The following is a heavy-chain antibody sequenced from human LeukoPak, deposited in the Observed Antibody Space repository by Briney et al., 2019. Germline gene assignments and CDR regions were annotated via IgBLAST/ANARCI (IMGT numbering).Heavy chain of an antibody. CDR2: ISPDGSTT. CDR3: TRDRTTITLFEL. Sequence: GGSLRLSCAASGFSISSYWMHWVRQVPGKGLVWVSRISPDGSTTGYADSVKGRFTASRDNARNTLYLQINSLRAEDSAVYYCTRDRTTITLFELWGQGTLVTVSS. V-gene: IGHV3-74*01. D-gene: IGHD4-11*01. CDR1: GFSISSYW. J-gene: IGHJ4*02.